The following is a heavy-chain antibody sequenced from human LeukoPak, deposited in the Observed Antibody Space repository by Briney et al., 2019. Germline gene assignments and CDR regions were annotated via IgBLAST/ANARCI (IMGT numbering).Heavy chain of an antibody. V-gene: IGHV4-39*07. CDR1: GGSISSSSYY. D-gene: IGHD2-2*02. Sequence: SETLSLTCTVSGGSISSSSYYWGWIRQPPGKGLEWIGSIYYSGSTYYNPSLKSRVTISVDTSKNQFSLKLSSVTAADTAVYYCARAVVVPAAIGEAYYYYMDVWGKGTTVTVSS. CDR3: ARAVVVPAAIGEAYYYYMDV. J-gene: IGHJ6*03. CDR2: IYYSGST.